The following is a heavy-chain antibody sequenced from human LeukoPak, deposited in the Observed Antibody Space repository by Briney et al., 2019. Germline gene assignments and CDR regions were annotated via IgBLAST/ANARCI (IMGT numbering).Heavy chain of an antibody. CDR2: ISSSSSHI. CDR3: ARVLEAASFDY. J-gene: IGHJ4*02. D-gene: IGHD6-13*01. CDR1: GFTCSTYA. Sequence: PGGSLRLSCAASGFTCSTYAMTWVRQAPGKGLEWVSSISSSSSHIYYADSVKGRFTMSRDNAKNSLYLQMNSLRADDTAVYYCARVLEAASFDYWGQGSPVTVSS. V-gene: IGHV3-21*01.